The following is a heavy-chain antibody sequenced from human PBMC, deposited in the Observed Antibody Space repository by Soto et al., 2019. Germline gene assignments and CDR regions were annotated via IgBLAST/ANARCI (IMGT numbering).Heavy chain of an antibody. D-gene: IGHD6-13*01. Sequence: EVQLVESGGGLVKPGGSLRLSCAASGFTFSSYSMNWVRQAPGTGLEWVSSISSSSSYIYYADSVKGRFTISRDNAKNSLYLQTNSLRAEDTAVYYWARDWWEQLADYWGQGTLVTVSS. CDR1: GFTFSSYS. J-gene: IGHJ4*02. V-gene: IGHV3-21*01. CDR3: ARDWWEQLADY. CDR2: ISSSSSYI.